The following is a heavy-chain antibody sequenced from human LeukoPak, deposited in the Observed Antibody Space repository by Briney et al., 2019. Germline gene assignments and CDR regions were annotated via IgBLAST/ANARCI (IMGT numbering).Heavy chain of an antibody. Sequence: RPSETLSLTCTVSGGSISSYYWSWIRQPAGKGLEWIGRIYTSGSTNYNPSLKSRVTISVDTSKNQFSLKLSSVTAADTAVYYCARHEGYSYGSEFDYWGQGTLVTVSS. CDR1: GGSISSYY. V-gene: IGHV4-4*07. D-gene: IGHD5-18*01. CDR3: ARHEGYSYGSEFDY. CDR2: IYTSGST. J-gene: IGHJ4*02.